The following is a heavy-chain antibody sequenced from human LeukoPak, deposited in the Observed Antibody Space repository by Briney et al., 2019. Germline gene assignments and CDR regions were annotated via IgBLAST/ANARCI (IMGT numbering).Heavy chain of an antibody. J-gene: IGHJ5*02. CDR1: GGSISSSSYY. CDR2: IYYSGST. CDR3: ARFIAAAGISSNWFDP. D-gene: IGHD6-13*01. Sequence: SETLSLTCTVSGGSISSSSYYWGWIRQPPGKGLEWIGSIYYSGSTYYNPSLKSRVTISVDTSRNQFSLKLSSVTAADTAVYYCARFIAAAGISSNWFDPWGQGTLVTVSS. V-gene: IGHV4-39*01.